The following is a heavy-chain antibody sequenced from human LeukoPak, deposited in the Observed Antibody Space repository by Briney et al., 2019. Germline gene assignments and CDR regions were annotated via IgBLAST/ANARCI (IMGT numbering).Heavy chain of an antibody. CDR3: ASSWQWLVPDYYYGMDV. J-gene: IGHJ6*02. V-gene: IGHV1-69*13. CDR1: GGTFSSYA. D-gene: IGHD6-19*01. Sequence: ASVKVSCKASGGTFSSYAISWVRQAPGQGLEWMGGIIPIFGTANYAQKFQGRVTITADESTSTAYMELSSLRSEDTAVYYCASSWQWLVPDYYYGMDVWGQGTTVTVSS. CDR2: IIPIFGTA.